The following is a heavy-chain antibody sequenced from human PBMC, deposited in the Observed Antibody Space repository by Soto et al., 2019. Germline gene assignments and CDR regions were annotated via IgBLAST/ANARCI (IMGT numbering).Heavy chain of an antibody. D-gene: IGHD4-17*01. CDR1: GGSVSSNSYY. CDR2: IYYSGST. Sequence: SETLSLTCTVSGGSVSSNSYYWAWIRQPPGKGLEWIGTIYYSGSTYYNPSLKSRVTISVDTSKNQFSLNLNSLTPTDTAVYYCARASHGVPDSWGQGTLVTVSS. J-gene: IGHJ4*02. V-gene: IGHV4-39*01. CDR3: ARASHGVPDS.